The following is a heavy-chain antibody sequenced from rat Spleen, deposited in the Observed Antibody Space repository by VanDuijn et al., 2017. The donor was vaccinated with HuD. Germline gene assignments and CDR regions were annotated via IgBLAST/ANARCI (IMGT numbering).Heavy chain of an antibody. CDR2: ISTGGGNT. V-gene: IGHV5-25*01. Sequence: EVQLVESGGGLVQPGRSLKLSCTASGLSFSNYDMAWVRQAPKKGLEWVASISTGGGNTYYRDSVKGRFTISRDNAENTVYLQMNSLRSEDTATYYCATDGYYDGTYYSVYAMDAWGQGASVTVSS. J-gene: IGHJ4*01. CDR1: GLSFSNYD. CDR3: ATDGYYDGTYYSVYAMDA. D-gene: IGHD1-12*02.